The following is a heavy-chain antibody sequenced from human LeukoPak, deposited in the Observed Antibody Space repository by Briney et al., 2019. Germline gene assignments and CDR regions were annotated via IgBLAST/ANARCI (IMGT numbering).Heavy chain of an antibody. D-gene: IGHD6-13*01. CDR3: AEIAAASTGAFDI. J-gene: IGHJ3*02. CDR1: GGSISSSSYY. CDR2: IYYSGST. Sequence: PSETLSLTCTVSGGSISSSSYYWGWIRQPPGKGLEWIGSIYYSGSTYYNPPLKSRVTISVDTSKNQFSLKLSSVTAADTAVYYCAEIAAASTGAFDIWGQGTMVTVSS. V-gene: IGHV4-39*01.